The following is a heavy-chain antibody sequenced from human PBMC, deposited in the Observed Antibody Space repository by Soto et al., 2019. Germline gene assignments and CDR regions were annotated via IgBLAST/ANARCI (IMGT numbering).Heavy chain of an antibody. J-gene: IGHJ6*02. D-gene: IGHD3-10*01. CDR1: GFTFSSYA. V-gene: IGHV3-23*01. Sequence: DVQLLESGGHLVQPGGSLRLSCAASGFTFSSYAMSWVRQAPGKGLEWVSSVSAGGDMTYYSDTVKGRFTISRANSNSALFLQMNRLRNEDTAVYYCARGDRGGSGSPASYYYSGLDVWGHGTTVTV. CDR3: ARGDRGGSGSPASYYYSGLDV. CDR2: VSAGGDMT.